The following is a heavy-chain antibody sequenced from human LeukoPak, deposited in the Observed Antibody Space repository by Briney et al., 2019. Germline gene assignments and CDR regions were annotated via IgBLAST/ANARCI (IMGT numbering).Heavy chain of an antibody. Sequence: PSETLSLTCTVSGGSISGYYWSWMRQSPRKGLVWSGYIYYSGSTNYNPSLKSRVTISVDMSGKQFFLRLSSVSAADTALYYCARHFTYYYDSSGYPRDAFDIWGQGTMVTVSS. J-gene: IGHJ3*02. CDR2: IYYSGST. D-gene: IGHD3-22*01. V-gene: IGHV4-59*08. CDR1: GGSISGYY. CDR3: ARHFTYYYDSSGYPRDAFDI.